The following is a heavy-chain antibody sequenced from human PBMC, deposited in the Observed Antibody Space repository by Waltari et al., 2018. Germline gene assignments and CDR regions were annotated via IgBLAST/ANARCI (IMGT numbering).Heavy chain of an antibody. CDR1: GFTFNTYW. CDR2: SKKDGSEK. D-gene: IGHD3-10*01. CDR3: AQFSGERD. Sequence: EVRLVESGGGLVQPGGSLRLSCATSGFTFNTYWMDWVRQAPGRGLEVVASSKKDGSEKDYVGAVKGRFTISRDNAKRSLDLQVDSLRAEDTAVYYCAQFSGERDWGQGTMVTVSS. V-gene: IGHV3-7*01. J-gene: IGHJ3*01.